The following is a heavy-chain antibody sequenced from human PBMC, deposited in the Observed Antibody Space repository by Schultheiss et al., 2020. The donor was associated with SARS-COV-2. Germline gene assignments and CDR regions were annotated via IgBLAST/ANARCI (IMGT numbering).Heavy chain of an antibody. Sequence: GESLKISCAASGFTFSSYGMHWVRQAPGKGLEWVAVIWYDGSNKYYADSVKGRFTISRDNSKNTLYLQMNSLRAEDTAVYYCARDPPTPNWGYAFDIWGQGTMVTVSS. CDR1: GFTFSSYG. J-gene: IGHJ3*02. V-gene: IGHV3-33*01. CDR2: IWYDGSNK. CDR3: ARDPPTPNWGYAFDI. D-gene: IGHD7-27*01.